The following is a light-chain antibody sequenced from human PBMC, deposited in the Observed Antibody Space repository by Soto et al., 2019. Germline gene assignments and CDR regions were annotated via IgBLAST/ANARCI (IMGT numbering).Light chain of an antibody. CDR3: QQSFSTPRT. Sequence: IHMTHSPSPLSASVLYRVTITFLAIQTISTYLNWYQQKPGKAPKLLIYGASSLQSGVPSRFSGSGSGTDFTLTISSLQPEDFGTYYCQQSFSTPRTFGQGTKVDIK. CDR2: GAS. J-gene: IGKJ1*01. V-gene: IGKV1-39*01. CDR1: QTISTY.